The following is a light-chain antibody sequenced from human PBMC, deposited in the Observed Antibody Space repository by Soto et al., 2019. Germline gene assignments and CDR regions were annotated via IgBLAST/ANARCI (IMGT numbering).Light chain of an antibody. J-gene: IGKJ5*01. CDR2: DAS. V-gene: IGKV3-11*01. Sequence: EIVLTQSPATQSLSPGERATLSCRASQSVNCYLAWYQQKHGQAPRLLIYDASNRATGIPARFSGSGSGTDFTLTISSLYPKDFAVYYCQQGGTFGQGTRLEIK. CDR1: QSVNCY. CDR3: QQGGT.